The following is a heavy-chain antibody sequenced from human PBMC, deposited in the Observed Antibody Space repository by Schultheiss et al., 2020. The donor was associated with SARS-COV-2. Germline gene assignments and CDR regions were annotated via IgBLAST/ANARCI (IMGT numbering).Heavy chain of an antibody. CDR2: TYYRSKWYN. D-gene: IGHD7-27*01. J-gene: IGHJ4*02. CDR3: ARPSTGADYFDY. V-gene: IGHV6-1*01. Sequence: SQTLSLTCAISGDSVSSNSAAWNWIRQSPSRGLEWLGRTYYRSKWYNDYAVSVKSRITINPDTSKNQFSLKLSSVTAADTAVYYCARPSTGADYFDYWGQGTLVTVSS. CDR1: GDSVSSNSAA.